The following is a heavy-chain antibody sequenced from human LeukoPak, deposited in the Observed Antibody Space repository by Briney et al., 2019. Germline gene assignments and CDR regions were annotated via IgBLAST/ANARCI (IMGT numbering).Heavy chain of an antibody. CDR2: IYYSGST. J-gene: IGHJ4*02. CDR1: GGSISSSSYY. D-gene: IGHD3-22*01. V-gene: IGHV4-39*07. Sequence: SETLSLTCTVSGGSISSSSYYWGWIRQPPGKGLEWIGSIYYSGSTYYNPSLKRRVTISVDTSKNQFSLKLSSVTAADTAVYYCARDQGYDSSGYWVYWGQGTLVTVSS. CDR3: ARDQGYDSSGYWVY.